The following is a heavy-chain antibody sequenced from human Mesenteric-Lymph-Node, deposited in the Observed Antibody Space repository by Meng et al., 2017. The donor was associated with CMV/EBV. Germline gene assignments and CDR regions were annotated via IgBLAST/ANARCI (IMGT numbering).Heavy chain of an antibody. V-gene: IGHV1-46*04. CDR1: GYTFTTYY. J-gene: IGHJ4*02. CDR3: AREVNYGSASSHFDY. CDR2: INPSGGST. D-gene: IGHD3-10*01. Sequence: SGYTFTTYYMHWMRQAPGEGLEWMGIINPSGGSTSYAQKLQGRVSVTGDTSTSTVYMDLSSLRSEDTAVYYCAREVNYGSASSHFDYWGQGTLVTVSS.